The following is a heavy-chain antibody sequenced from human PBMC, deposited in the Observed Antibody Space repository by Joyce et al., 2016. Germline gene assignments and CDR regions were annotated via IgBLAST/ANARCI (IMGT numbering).Heavy chain of an antibody. J-gene: IGHJ4*02. V-gene: IGHV4-31*11. CDR2: INYSGNT. Sequence: QVQLQESGPGLVLPSQTLSLPCGVSGGSISDSGYYWSWIRQRPGQGLECIGYINYSGNTYYNPSLKSRLTISIDMSKNQFSLRLTSVTAADTAVYYWARVPLSSAFDYWGQGILVTVSS. CDR3: ARVPLSSAFDY. D-gene: IGHD1-26*01. CDR1: GGSISDSGYY.